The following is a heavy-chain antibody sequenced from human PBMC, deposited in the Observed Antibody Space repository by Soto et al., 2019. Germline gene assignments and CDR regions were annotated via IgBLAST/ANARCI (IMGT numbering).Heavy chain of an antibody. V-gene: IGHV1-2*02. Sequence: QVQLVQSGAEVKKSGASVKVSCKASGYTFTGYYMHWVRQAPGQGLEWMGWINPNSGGTNYAQKFQGRVTMTRDTSISTAYMELSRLRSDDTAVYYCAAGELLYGESRGWFDPWGQGTLVTVSS. CDR2: INPNSGGT. D-gene: IGHD3-10*01. J-gene: IGHJ5*02. CDR1: GYTFTGYY. CDR3: AAGELLYGESRGWFDP.